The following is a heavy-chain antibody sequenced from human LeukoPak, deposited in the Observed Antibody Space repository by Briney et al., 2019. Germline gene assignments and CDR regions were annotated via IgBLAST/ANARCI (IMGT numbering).Heavy chain of an antibody. V-gene: IGHV3-48*01. CDR3: ARVTNHYFDS. CDR1: GFTFSSYS. J-gene: IGHJ4*02. CDR2: ISSSSTTI. Sequence: GGSLRLSCAASGFTFSSYSMMWVRQAPGRGLEWVSYISSSSTTIHYADSVKGQFTISRDNAKNSVYLQMNSLRAEDTAVYYCARVTNHYFDSWGQGTLVTVSS.